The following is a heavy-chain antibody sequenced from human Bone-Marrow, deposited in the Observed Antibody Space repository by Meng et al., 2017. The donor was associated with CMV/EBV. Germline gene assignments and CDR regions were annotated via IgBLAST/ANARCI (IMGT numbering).Heavy chain of an antibody. CDR3: ERIVVITDYYYYYGMDV. J-gene: IGHJ6*02. V-gene: IGHV3-21*01. Sequence: GESLKISCAASGFTFSSYSMNWVRQAPGKGLEWVSSISSSSSYIYYADSVKGRFTISRDNAKNSLYLQMNSLRAEDTAVYYCERIVVITDYYYYYGMDVWGQGTTVTVSS. CDR2: ISSSSSYI. D-gene: IGHD3-22*01. CDR1: GFTFSSYS.